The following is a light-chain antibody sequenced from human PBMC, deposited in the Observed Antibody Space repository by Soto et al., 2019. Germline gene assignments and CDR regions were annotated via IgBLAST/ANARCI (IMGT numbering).Light chain of an antibody. J-gene: IGLJ2*01. CDR1: SSDVGSFNL. CDR3: CSYAGSSTYVV. V-gene: IGLV2-23*01. Sequence: QSVLTQPASVSGSPGQSITISCTGTSSDVGSFNLVSWYQHHPGKAPKLMIYEGSKRPSGVSDRFSGSKSGNTASLTISGLQAEDEADYYCCSYAGSSTYVVFGGGTK. CDR2: EGS.